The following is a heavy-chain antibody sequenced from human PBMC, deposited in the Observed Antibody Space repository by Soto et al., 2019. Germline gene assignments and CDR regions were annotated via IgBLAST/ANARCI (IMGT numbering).Heavy chain of an antibody. J-gene: IGHJ4*02. CDR1: GFTFRSYE. V-gene: IGHV3-48*03. CDR2: ISADGSGT. D-gene: IGHD3-3*01. Sequence: GGSLRLSCAASGFTFRSYEMHGVRQPPGNGLQWISYISADGSGTYYADSVRGRFTISRDNARNSLSLKMNSLRADDTAMYYCVRDLHEPLPADVLRLTKWGQGTQVTVSS. CDR3: VRDLHEPLPADVLRLTK.